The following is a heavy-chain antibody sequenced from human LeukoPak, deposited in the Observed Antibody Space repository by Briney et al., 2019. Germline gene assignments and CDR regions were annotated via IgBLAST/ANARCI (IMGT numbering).Heavy chain of an antibody. CDR1: GGSFSGYY. CDR3: ARVILRVVDP. CDR2: INHSGST. Sequence: PSETLSLTCAVYGGSFSGYYWSWIRQPPGKGLEWIGEINHSGSTNYNPPLKSRVTISVDTSKNQFSLKLSSVTAADTAVYYCARVILRVVDPWGQGTLVTVSS. V-gene: IGHV4-34*01. D-gene: IGHD3-10*01. J-gene: IGHJ5*02.